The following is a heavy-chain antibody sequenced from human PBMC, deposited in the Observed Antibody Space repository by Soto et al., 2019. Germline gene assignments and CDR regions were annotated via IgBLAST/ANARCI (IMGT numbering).Heavy chain of an antibody. Sequence: SETLSLTCTVSGGSISGHYWIWIRQSPGKRLEWIGYIFYSGSTNYNPSLKSRVTLSVDTSKNQFSLRLGSVAAADTAVYYCARVGSSGWSPDYWGQGTLVTVSS. J-gene: IGHJ4*02. CDR1: GGSISGHY. CDR2: IFYSGST. CDR3: ARVGSSGWSPDY. V-gene: IGHV4-59*11. D-gene: IGHD6-19*01.